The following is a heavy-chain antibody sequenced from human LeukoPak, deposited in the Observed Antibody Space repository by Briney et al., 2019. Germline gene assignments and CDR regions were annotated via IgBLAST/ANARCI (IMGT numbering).Heavy chain of an antibody. Sequence: SETLSLTCSVSGGSMKNSFWSWLRQPPGKGLEWIGYVSDPGITNSNPSLKSRVTFSIATSKGQFYLKLRSVTAADTALYFCARNRFQLSGAYWFDPWGRGTLVTVSS. V-gene: IGHV4-59*01. J-gene: IGHJ5*02. CDR3: ARNRFQLSGAYWFDP. CDR2: VSDPGIT. CDR1: GGSMKNSF. D-gene: IGHD2/OR15-2a*01.